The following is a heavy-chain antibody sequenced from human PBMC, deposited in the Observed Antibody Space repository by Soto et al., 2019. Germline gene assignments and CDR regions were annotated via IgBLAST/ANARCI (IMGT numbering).Heavy chain of an antibody. J-gene: IGHJ4*02. CDR3: AKRITTVTTVGYFDY. CDR2: ISGSGGST. V-gene: IGHV3-23*01. Sequence: EVQLLESGGGLVQPGGSLRLSCAASGFTFSSYAMSWVRQAPGKGLEWVSAISGSGGSTYYAASVKGRFTISRDNSKNPLYLQMNSLRAEDTAVYYCAKRITTVTTVGYFDYWGQGTLVTVSS. CDR1: GFTFSSYA. D-gene: IGHD4-17*01.